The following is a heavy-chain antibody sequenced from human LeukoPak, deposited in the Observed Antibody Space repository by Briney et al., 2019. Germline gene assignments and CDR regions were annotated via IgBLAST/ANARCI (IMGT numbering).Heavy chain of an antibody. CDR1: DDSITIYY. CDR3: AREGPGRFGAPGPNVYSIDY. D-gene: IGHD3-10*01. Sequence: SPSETLSLTCTVSDDSITIYYWTWIRQPPGKGLEWIGYIDHTGSTNYNPSLNSRVTISRDTSKNHFSLELSSVTAADTAVYFCAREGPGRFGAPGPNVYSIDYWGQGALVTVSS. J-gene: IGHJ4*02. V-gene: IGHV4-59*01. CDR2: IDHTGST.